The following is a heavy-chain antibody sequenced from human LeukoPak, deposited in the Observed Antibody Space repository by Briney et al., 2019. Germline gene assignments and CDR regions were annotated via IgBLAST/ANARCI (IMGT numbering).Heavy chain of an antibody. CDR2: IYTSGST. CDR1: GGSISSGSYY. D-gene: IGHD6-6*01. CDR3: ARDRQGFDAFDI. Sequence: SQTLSLTCTVSGGSISSGSYYWSWIRQPAGKGLEWIGRIYTSGSTNYNPSLKSRVTISVNTSKNQFSLKLSSVTAADTAVYYCARDRQGFDAFDIWGQGTMVTVSS. V-gene: IGHV4-61*02. J-gene: IGHJ3*02.